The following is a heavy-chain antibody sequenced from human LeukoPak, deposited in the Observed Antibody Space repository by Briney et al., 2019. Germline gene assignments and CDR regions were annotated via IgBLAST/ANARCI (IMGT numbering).Heavy chain of an antibody. CDR2: INHSGST. J-gene: IGHJ4*02. V-gene: IGHV4-34*01. CDR3: ARSLPVAGRIYDS. CDR1: GGSFSGYY. Sequence: SETLSLTCAVYGGSFSGYYWSWIRQPPGKGLEWIGEINHSGSTNYNPSLKSRVTISVDTSKNQFSLKLSSVTAADTAVYYCARSLPVAGRIYDSWGQGTLVTVSS. D-gene: IGHD6-19*01.